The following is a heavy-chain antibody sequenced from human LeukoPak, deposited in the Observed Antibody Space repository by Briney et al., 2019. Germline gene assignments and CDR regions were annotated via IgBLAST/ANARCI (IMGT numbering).Heavy chain of an antibody. V-gene: IGHV3-21*01. CDR3: ARDPPYSGYETDY. CDR1: GFTFSSYS. CDR2: ISSSSSYI. D-gene: IGHD5-12*01. J-gene: IGHJ4*02. Sequence: GGSLRLSCAASGFTFSSYSMNWVRQAPGKGLEWVSSISSSSSYIYYADSVKGRFTISRDNAKNSLYLQMNSLRAEDTAVYYCARDPPYSGYETDYWGQGTLATVSS.